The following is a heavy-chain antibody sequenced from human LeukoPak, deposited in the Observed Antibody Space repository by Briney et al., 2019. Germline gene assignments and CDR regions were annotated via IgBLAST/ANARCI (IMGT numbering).Heavy chain of an antibody. D-gene: IGHD4-17*01. CDR1: GFTFSDYY. Sequence: GGSLRLSCAASGFTFSDYYMSWIRQAPGKGLEWVSYISSSSSYTNYADSVKGRFPISRDNAKNSLYLQMNSLRAEDTAVYYCARDFGYGDYVSLGWFDPWGQGTLVTVSS. CDR3: ARDFGYGDYVSLGWFDP. J-gene: IGHJ5*02. CDR2: ISSSSSYT. V-gene: IGHV3-11*06.